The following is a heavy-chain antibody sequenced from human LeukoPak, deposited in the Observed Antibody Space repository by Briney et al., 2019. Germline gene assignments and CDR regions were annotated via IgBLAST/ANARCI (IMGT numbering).Heavy chain of an antibody. CDR3: ARDGCSGGSCYSFAWFDP. CDR1: GGSISSYY. D-gene: IGHD2-15*01. CDR2: IYTSGST. J-gene: IGHJ5*02. V-gene: IGHV4-4*07. Sequence: SETLSLTCTVSGGSISSYYWRWIRQPAGKGLEWIGRIYTSGSTNYNPSLKSRVTMSVDTSKNQFSLKLSSVTAADTAVYYCARDGCSGGSCYSFAWFDPWGQGTLVTVSS.